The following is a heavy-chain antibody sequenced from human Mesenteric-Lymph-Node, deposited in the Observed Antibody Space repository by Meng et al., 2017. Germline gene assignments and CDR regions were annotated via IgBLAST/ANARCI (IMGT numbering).Heavy chain of an antibody. CDR3: ARVSSGWDYFDY. V-gene: IGHV4-31*03. J-gene: IGHJ4*02. CDR2: IYYSGST. CDR1: GGSVSSGGYY. D-gene: IGHD6-19*01. Sequence: QGQLQESGPGLVKPSQTLFLTCTVSGGSVSSGGYYWTWIRQHPGKGLEWFGHIYYSGSTLYNPSLKRRVIISIDTSKNQFSLNLRSVTAADTAVYYCARVSSGWDYFDYWGQGTLVTVSS.